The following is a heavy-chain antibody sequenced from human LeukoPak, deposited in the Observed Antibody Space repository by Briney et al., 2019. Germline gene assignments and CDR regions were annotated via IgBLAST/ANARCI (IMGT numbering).Heavy chain of an antibody. D-gene: IGHD6-19*01. Sequence: PSETLSLTGTASDASISSNYWSWIRQPPGKGLEWIGYMSDSGSTNYNPSLKSRVTISIDTSKNQFSLKLTSVTAADTGVYYCARLSGSSDWYYFDYWGQGTLVTVSS. V-gene: IGHV4-59*01. CDR3: ARLSGSSDWYYFDY. J-gene: IGHJ4*02. CDR2: MSDSGST. CDR1: DASISSNY.